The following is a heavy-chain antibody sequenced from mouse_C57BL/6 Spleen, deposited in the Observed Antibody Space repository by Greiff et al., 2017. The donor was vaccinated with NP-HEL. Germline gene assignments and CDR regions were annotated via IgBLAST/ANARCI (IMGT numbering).Heavy chain of an antibody. CDR1: GFTFSSYG. J-gene: IGHJ4*01. V-gene: IGHV5-6*01. CDR2: ISSGGSYT. D-gene: IGHD1-1*01. CDR3: ARHRDYGSRGDAMDY. Sequence: EVHLVESGGDLVKPGGSLKLSCAASGFTFSSYGMSWVRQTPDKRLEWVATISSGGSYTYYPDSVKGRFTISRDNAKNTLYLQMSSLKSEDTAMYYCARHRDYGSRGDAMDYWGQGTSVTVSS.